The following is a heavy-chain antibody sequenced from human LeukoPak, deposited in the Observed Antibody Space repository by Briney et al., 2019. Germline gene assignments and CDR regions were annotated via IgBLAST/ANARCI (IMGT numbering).Heavy chain of an antibody. Sequence: GGSLTLSCEASGFTFTNYPMFWVRLAPAKGLEWVSSISYDGTKQNYTNSVKGRFTISRDNSRNMLFLQMNSLRPEDTAVYYCARGVHALGYWGQGALVIVSS. CDR2: ISYDGTKQ. J-gene: IGHJ4*02. V-gene: IGHV3-30-3*01. D-gene: IGHD2-2*01. CDR3: ARGVHALGY. CDR1: GFTFTNYP.